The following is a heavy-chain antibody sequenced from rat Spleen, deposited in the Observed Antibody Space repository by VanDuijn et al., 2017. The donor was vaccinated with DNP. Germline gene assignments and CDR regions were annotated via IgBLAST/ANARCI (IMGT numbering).Heavy chain of an antibody. Sequence: EVQVVESGGGLVQPGRSPRLSCATSGFTFSNYAIHWIRQAPTEGLEWVAAISPSGGSTYFRDSVKGRFTISRENAKGTVYRQMDSLRSEYTATYYCAPQSGYYVGRYFYGYAMDVWGQGTSVTVSS. J-gene: IGHJ4*01. V-gene: IGHV5-19*01. CDR3: APQSGYYVGRYFYGYAMDV. CDR2: ISPSGGST. D-gene: IGHD1-12*02. CDR1: GFTFSNYA.